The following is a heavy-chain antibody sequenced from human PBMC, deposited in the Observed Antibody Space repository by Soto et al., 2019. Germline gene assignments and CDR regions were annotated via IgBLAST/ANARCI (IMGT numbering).Heavy chain of an antibody. D-gene: IGHD4-17*01. CDR3: ARHLPFYGGYMDV. CDR1: GSSVSGYS. J-gene: IGHJ6*03. CDR2: IFHNWGT. V-gene: IGHV4-59*08. Sequence: QVQLQESGPGLVKPSETLSLTCTVSGSSVSGYSWGWIRQPPGKGLEWIAYIFHNWGTNYNPSLKSRVTISVETSKNQVSLKLTSVTAADTAVYYCARHLPFYGGYMDVWGKGTTVTVSS.